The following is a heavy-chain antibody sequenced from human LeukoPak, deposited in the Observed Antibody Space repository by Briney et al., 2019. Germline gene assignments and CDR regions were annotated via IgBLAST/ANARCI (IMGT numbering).Heavy chain of an antibody. CDR3: ARSLRRFDY. J-gene: IGHJ4*02. Sequence: PGGSLRLSCAASGFTFSSYEMNWVRQAPGKGLEWVSYISTSNSLIYYADSVKGRFTISRDNAKNSLYLQMNSLRAEDTAVYYCARSLRRFDYWGQGTLVTVSS. D-gene: IGHD4-17*01. CDR1: GFTFSSYE. V-gene: IGHV3-48*03. CDR2: ISTSNSLI.